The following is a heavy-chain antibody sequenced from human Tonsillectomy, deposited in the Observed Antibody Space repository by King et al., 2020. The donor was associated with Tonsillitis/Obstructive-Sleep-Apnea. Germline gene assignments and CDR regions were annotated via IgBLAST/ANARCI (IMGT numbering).Heavy chain of an antibody. D-gene: IGHD3-3*01. V-gene: IGHV4-31*03. Sequence: VQLQESGPGLVKPSQTLSLTCTVSGGSISSGGYYWSWIRQHPGKGLEWVGYIYYSGSTYYNPSLKSRVTISVDTSKNQFSLKLSSVTAADTAVYYCARANEIFGVFTLQYYFDYWGQGTLVTVSS. CDR3: ARANEIFGVFTLQYYFDY. J-gene: IGHJ4*02. CDR1: GGSISSGGYY. CDR2: IYYSGST.